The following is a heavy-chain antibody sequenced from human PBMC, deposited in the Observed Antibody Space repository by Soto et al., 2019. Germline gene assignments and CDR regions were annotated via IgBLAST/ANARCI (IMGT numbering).Heavy chain of an antibody. D-gene: IGHD3-3*01. V-gene: IGHV3-23*05. J-gene: IGHJ5*02. CDR2: IDNSGDGS. CDR3: AKIPSRGMIFGAGS. Sequence: EVQLLESGGGLVQPGGSLRLSCVASGFIFRNHVLNWVRQAPGKGLEWVSAIDNSGDGSFYADSVKGRFIISRDNSKDTVFLHLNNLRPEDTAFYYWAKIPSRGMIFGAGSWGQGTLVTVSS. CDR1: GFIFRNHV.